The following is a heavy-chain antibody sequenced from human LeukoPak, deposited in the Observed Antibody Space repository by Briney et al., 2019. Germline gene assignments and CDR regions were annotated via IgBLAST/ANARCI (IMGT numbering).Heavy chain of an antibody. CDR2: INPSGDST. Sequence: GASVKVSCKASGYNFSNCYMHWVRQAPGQGLEWMAIINPSGDSTTYAQKLQGRITVTRDTSTSTAYMELSSLRSEDTAVYYCATAVAGLYWGQGTLVTVSS. V-gene: IGHV1-46*01. J-gene: IGHJ4*02. CDR3: ATAVAGLY. CDR1: GYNFSNCY. D-gene: IGHD6-19*01.